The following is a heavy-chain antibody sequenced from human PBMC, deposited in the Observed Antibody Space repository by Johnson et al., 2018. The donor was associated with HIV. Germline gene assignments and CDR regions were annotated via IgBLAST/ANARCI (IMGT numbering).Heavy chain of an antibody. CDR1: GFTFSSYA. Sequence: QVQLVESGGGVVQPGRSLRLSCAASGFTFSSYAMHWVRQAPGKGLEWVAVISYDGSNKYYADSLKARFTISRDNSKNTLYLQMNSLRAEDTAVYYCARHYDILTDPDAFDVWGQGTMVTVSS. D-gene: IGHD3-9*01. CDR2: ISYDGSNK. J-gene: IGHJ3*01. CDR3: ARHYDILTDPDAFDV. V-gene: IGHV3-30*04.